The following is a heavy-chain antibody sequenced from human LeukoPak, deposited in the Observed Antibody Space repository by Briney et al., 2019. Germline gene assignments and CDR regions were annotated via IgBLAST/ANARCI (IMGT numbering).Heavy chain of an antibody. V-gene: IGHV3-33*01. D-gene: IGHD1-1*01. CDR2: LRYDGSNK. J-gene: IGHJ4*02. CDR1: GITFRTTG. Sequence: GPLRPPFAASGITFRTTGKPWVPQAPGKGLGGVAVLRYDGSNKYYADSVKGRFTVSRDNSKNTLYLQMNSLRAEDTAVYYCARGPTGTSLLFDYWGQGTLVTVSS. CDR3: ARGPTGTSLLFDY.